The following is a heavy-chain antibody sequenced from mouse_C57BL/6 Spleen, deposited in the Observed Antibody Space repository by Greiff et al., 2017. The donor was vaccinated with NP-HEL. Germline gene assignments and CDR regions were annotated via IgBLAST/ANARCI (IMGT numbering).Heavy chain of an antibody. Sequence: QVQLQQSGAELVRPGTSVKMSCKASGYTFTNYWIGWAKQRPGHGLEWIGDIYPGGGYTNYNEKFKGKAPLTADKSSSTAYMQFSSLTSEDSAIYYCARGTTVVNWYFDVWGTGTTVTVSS. CDR2: IYPGGGYT. V-gene: IGHV1-63*01. D-gene: IGHD1-1*01. CDR1: GYTFTNYW. J-gene: IGHJ1*03. CDR3: ARGTTVVNWYFDV.